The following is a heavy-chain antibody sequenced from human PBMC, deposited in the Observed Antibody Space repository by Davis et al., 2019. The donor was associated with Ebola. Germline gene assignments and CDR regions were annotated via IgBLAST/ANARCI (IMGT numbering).Heavy chain of an antibody. V-gene: IGHV4-34*01. CDR1: GGSLSAYY. D-gene: IGHD4-17*01. J-gene: IGHJ1*01. Sequence: PGGSLRLSCAIYGGSLSAYYWTWIRQSPGKGLEWIGEITHTGSTYYNPSLKSRVTISVDTSKNQFSLKLSSVTAADTAVYYCARYAGDYGADWGQGTLVTVSS. CDR3: ARYAGDYGAD. CDR2: ITHTGST.